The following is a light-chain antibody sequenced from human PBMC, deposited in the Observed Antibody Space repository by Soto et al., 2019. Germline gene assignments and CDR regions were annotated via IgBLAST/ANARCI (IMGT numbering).Light chain of an antibody. J-gene: IGKJ5*01. CDR1: QDISNY. CDR3: QQYDNLPIT. V-gene: IGKV1-33*01. CDR2: DAS. Sequence: DIPITQSSSSLSASVGDRVTITCPASQDISNYLNWYQQKPGKAPKLLIYDASNLETGVPSRFSGSGSGTDFTFTISSLQPEDIATYYCQQYDNLPITFGQGTRLEIK.